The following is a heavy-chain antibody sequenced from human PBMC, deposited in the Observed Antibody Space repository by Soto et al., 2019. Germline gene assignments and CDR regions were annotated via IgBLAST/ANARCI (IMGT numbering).Heavy chain of an antibody. J-gene: IGHJ4*02. CDR3: ARNGNVYDSGGSRDY. Sequence: EVQLVESGGDVVKAGGSLRLSCVGSGFTFSSYNMHWVRQAPGKGLEWVSSISASSTYIHYADSVKGRFTISRDNANNSLYLHMNSMRAADTAVYYCARNGNVYDSGGSRDYWGQGTLVTVSS. CDR1: GFTFSSYN. D-gene: IGHD3-22*01. CDR2: ISASSTYI. V-gene: IGHV3-21*01.